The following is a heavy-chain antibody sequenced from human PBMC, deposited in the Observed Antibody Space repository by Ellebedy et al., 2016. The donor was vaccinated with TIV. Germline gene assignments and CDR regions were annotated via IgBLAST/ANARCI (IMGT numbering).Heavy chain of an antibody. Sequence: AASVKVSCKAAGYTFTHYGISWVRQAPGQGLEWMGWISTYTVDTNYAQKFRGRVNMTTDTSTGTAYMELRSLRPDDTAVFFCAGVGEAQDYYGSGSYYPLFDLWGQGTLVTVSS. CDR2: ISTYTVDT. V-gene: IGHV1-18*04. D-gene: IGHD3-10*01. CDR3: AGVGEAQDYYGSGSYYPLFDL. J-gene: IGHJ5*02. CDR1: GYTFTHYG.